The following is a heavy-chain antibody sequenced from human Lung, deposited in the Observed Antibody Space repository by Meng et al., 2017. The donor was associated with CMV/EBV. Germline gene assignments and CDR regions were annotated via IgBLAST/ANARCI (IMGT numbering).Heavy chain of an antibody. CDR3: ANGHCSGAICSGAFDI. Sequence: ESXKISXVASGFTVSSHYMSWVRQAPGQGLEWVSVIYNVGNTYYADSVKGRFTVSRDNSKNTLYLQMNTLRPEDTAVYYCANGHCSGAICSGAFDIWGQGXMVTVS. CDR2: IYNVGNT. D-gene: IGHD2-15*01. CDR1: GFTVSSHY. J-gene: IGHJ3*02. V-gene: IGHV3-53*01.